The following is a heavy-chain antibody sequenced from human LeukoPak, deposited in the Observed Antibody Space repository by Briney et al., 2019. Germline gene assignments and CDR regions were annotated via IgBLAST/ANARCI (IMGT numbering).Heavy chain of an antibody. J-gene: IGHJ6*03. V-gene: IGHV4-38-2*02. CDR2: IYHSGST. CDR1: GYSISSGYY. D-gene: IGHD1-14*01. CDR3: ARGGIEPGDYYYYYMDV. Sequence: PSETLSLTCTVSGYSISSGYYWGWIRQPPGKGLEWIGSIYHSGSTYYNPSLKSRVTISVDTSKNQFSLRLSSVTAADTAVYYCARGGIEPGDYYYYYMDVWGNGTTVTVSS.